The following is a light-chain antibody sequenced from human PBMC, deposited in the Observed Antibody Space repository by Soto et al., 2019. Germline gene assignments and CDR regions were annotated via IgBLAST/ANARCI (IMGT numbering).Light chain of an antibody. CDR1: QSVSSN. V-gene: IGKV3-15*01. J-gene: IGKJ1*01. CDR2: GAS. CDR3: QQYNNWT. Sequence: EVVMSQSPAALSVSPGERATLSCRASQSVSSNLAWYQQKPGRAPRLLIYGASTRATGIPARFSGSGSGTEFTLTISSLQSEDFAVYYCQQYNNWTFGQGTKVDI.